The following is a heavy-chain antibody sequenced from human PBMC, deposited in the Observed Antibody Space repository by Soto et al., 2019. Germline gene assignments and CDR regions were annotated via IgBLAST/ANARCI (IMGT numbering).Heavy chain of an antibody. J-gene: IGHJ4*02. Sequence: GGSLRLSCAASGFSFSDCYMSWLRQAPGKGLEWVSYISSTSTYTNYADSVEGRFTISRDNAKNSLFLQMNSLRAEDTAVYYCARDYYDSNGSFDYWGQGALVTVSS. D-gene: IGHD3-22*01. CDR3: ARDYYDSNGSFDY. V-gene: IGHV3-11*05. CDR1: GFSFSDCY. CDR2: ISSTSTYT.